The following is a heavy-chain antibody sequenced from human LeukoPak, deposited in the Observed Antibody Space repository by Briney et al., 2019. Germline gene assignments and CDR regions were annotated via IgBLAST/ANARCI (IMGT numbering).Heavy chain of an antibody. CDR2: ISSSSSYI. CDR3: TTKTYCSGGSCYAFGIAFDI. CDR1: GFTFSSYS. D-gene: IGHD2-15*01. V-gene: IGHV3-21*03. Sequence: GGSLRLSCAASGFTFSSYSMNWVRQAPGKGLEWVSSISSSSSYIYYADSVKGRFTISRDNAKNSLYLQMNSLETEDTAVYYCTTKTYCSGGSCYAFGIAFDIWGQGTMVTVSS. J-gene: IGHJ3*02.